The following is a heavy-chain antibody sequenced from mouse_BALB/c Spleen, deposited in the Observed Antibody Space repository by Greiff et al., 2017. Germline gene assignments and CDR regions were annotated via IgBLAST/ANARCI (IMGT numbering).Heavy chain of an antibody. CDR2: ISYSGST. V-gene: IGHV3-2*02. CDR1: GYSITSDYA. D-gene: IGHD2-1*01. Sequence: EVKLEESGPGLVKPSQSLSLTCTVTGYSITSDYAWNWIRQFPGNKLEWMGYISYSGSTSYNPSLKSRISITRDTSKNQFFLQLNSVTTEDTATYYCARDGNYPYYAMDYWGQGTSVTVSS. J-gene: IGHJ4*01. CDR3: ARDGNYPYYAMDY.